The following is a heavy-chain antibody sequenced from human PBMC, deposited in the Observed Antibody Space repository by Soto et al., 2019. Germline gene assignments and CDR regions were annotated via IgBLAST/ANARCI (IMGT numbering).Heavy chain of an antibody. V-gene: IGHV4-4*02. CDR1: GGSVSSISC. CDR2: IYDSGTF. Sequence: QVRLKASGTGLMKPSGTLSLTCAVSGGSVSSISCWRWVRQAPRKGLEWIGEIYDSGTFNYNPSLASRVSVSVDASRNQVSLTLNSVTAADTAIYYCVRSVPAATWAYNGMDVWGHWTTVTVSS. CDR3: VRSVPAATWAYNGMDV. D-gene: IGHD2-2*01. J-gene: IGHJ6*02.